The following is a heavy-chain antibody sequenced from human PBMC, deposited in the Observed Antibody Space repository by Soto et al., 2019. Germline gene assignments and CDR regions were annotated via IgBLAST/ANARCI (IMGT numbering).Heavy chain of an antibody. Sequence: GGSLRLSCAASGFTFSTYSMSWVRQAPGKGLEWVSAISGSGGSTYYADSVKGRFTISRDNSKNTLYLQMNSLRAEDTAVYYCANPKDSSGWYYFDHWGQGTLVTVSS. J-gene: IGHJ4*02. CDR1: GFTFSTYS. CDR2: ISGSGGST. D-gene: IGHD6-19*01. CDR3: ANPKDSSGWYYFDH. V-gene: IGHV3-23*01.